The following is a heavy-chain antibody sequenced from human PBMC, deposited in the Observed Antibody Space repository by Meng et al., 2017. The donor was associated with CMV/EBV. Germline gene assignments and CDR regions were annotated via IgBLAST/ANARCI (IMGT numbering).Heavy chain of an antibody. D-gene: IGHD3-10*01. J-gene: IGHJ5*02. CDR1: GFTFSDYG. V-gene: IGHV3-30*02. CDR2: IRHDGDNM. CDR3: AKEHAGRWGRNWFDP. Sequence: GESLKISCAASGFTFSDYGMHWVRQAPGKGLEWVAFIRHDGDNMVYADSVKGRFTISRDNSKNTLYLQQNSLRPEDTALYYCAKEHAGRWGRNWFDPWGQGTLVTVSS.